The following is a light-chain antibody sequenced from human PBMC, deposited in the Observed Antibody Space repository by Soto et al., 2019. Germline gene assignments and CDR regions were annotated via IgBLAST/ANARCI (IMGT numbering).Light chain of an antibody. CDR3: QRHNSYPRT. V-gene: IGKV1-17*01. J-gene: IGKJ1*01. CDR2: PSS. Sequence: DIQMTQSPSSLSASVGDRVTITCRASQALRNDLDWYKQKPGKAPKRLIYPSSSLQPGVPSRFGGIGLGTESTPPNSALQTEVLVPYDCQRHNSYPRTSGKGPGVE. CDR1: QALRND.